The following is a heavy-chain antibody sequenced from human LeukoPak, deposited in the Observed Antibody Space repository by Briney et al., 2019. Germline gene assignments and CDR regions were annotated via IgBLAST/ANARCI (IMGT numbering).Heavy chain of an antibody. V-gene: IGHV3-30-3*01. CDR1: GFTFRSYA. J-gene: IGHJ6*04. CDR3: ARERMCCGGDCSFYNCDYGMDV. Sequence: GGSLRLSCAASGFTFRSYAMHWGRQAPGKGLGRVSVISNDGSNKYYADSVKSRFTISRDNSKNTLYLQKNSLRDEDTAVYYCARERMCCGGDCSFYNCDYGMDVWGEGTPGTVSS. CDR2: ISNDGSNK. D-gene: IGHD2-21*02.